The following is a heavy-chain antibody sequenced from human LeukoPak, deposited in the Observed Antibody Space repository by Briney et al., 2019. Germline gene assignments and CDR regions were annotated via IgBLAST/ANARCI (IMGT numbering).Heavy chain of an antibody. CDR3: AKRIPSWYYVDY. CDR2: ITGSGGGT. CDR1: GFTFSNYA. J-gene: IGHJ4*02. D-gene: IGHD2-15*01. V-gene: IGHV3-23*01. Sequence: GGSLRLSCAASGFTFSNYAMTWVRQPPGKGLEWVSAITGSGGGTYYADSVKGRFTISRDNSKNTLYLQMNSLRAEDMAIYYCAKRIPSWYYVDYWGQGTLVTVSS.